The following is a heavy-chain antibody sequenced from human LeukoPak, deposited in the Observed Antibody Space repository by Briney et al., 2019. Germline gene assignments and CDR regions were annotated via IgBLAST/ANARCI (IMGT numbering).Heavy chain of an antibody. CDR3: AKAPDSSGFPSYFDS. CDR1: GFTFSTFA. D-gene: IGHD3-22*01. Sequence: GGSLRLSCAVSGFTFSTFAMNWVRQAPGKGLEWVSSLSDCAVSSYYADSVKGRFTISRDNSKNTLFLQMNSLIAEDTATYYCAKAPDSSGFPSYFDSWGQGTLVVVSS. J-gene: IGHJ4*02. CDR2: LSDCAVSS. V-gene: IGHV3-23*01.